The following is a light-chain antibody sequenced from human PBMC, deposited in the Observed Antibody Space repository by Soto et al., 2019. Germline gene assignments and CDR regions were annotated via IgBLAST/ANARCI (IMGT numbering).Light chain of an antibody. J-gene: IGLJ2*01. CDR3: SSYTSSSTLV. CDR1: SSDVGDYNY. V-gene: IGLV2-14*01. CDR2: EVI. Sequence: QSALTQPASVSGSPGQSITISCTATSSDVGDYNYVSWFQQYPGKAPKLMIYEVINRPSGVSNRFSGSKSGNTASLIISGLQAEDEADYYCSSYTSSSTLVFGGGTKSPS.